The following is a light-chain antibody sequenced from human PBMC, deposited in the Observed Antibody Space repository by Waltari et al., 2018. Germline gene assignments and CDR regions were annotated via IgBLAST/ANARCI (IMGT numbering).Light chain of an antibody. Sequence: QSALTQPASVSGSPGQSITIPCPGTSSAVGSYSLVSWFQHHPGKAPQLMIYEGSKRPSGVSNRFSGSKSGNTASLTISGLQAEDEADYYCCSYASGDTILFGGGTKLTVL. J-gene: IGLJ2*01. CDR1: SSAVGSYSL. CDR2: EGS. CDR3: CSYASGDTIL. V-gene: IGLV2-23*01.